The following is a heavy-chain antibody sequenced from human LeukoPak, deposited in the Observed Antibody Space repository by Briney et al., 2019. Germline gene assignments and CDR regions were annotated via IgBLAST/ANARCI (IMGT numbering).Heavy chain of an antibody. V-gene: IGHV5-10-1*01. Sequence: GESLKISCKGSGYTFTSYWISWVRQMPGKGLEWMGKIDPSDSYTSYSPSFQGHVTTSADKSISAALLQWSSLKASDTAMYCCARHSHYDFWSGYLDYWGQGTLVTVSS. J-gene: IGHJ4*02. D-gene: IGHD3-3*01. CDR1: GYTFTSYW. CDR2: IDPSDSYT. CDR3: ARHSHYDFWSGYLDY.